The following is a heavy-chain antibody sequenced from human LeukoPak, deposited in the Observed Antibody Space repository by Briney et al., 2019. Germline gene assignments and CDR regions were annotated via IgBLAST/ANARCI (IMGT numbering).Heavy chain of an antibody. D-gene: IGHD2-15*01. CDR1: GGSISSSNW. Sequence: SETLSLTCAVSGGSISSSNWWSWVRQPPGKGLEWIGEIYHSGSTNYNPSLKSRVTISVDKSKNQFSLKLSSVTAADTAVYYCARSYCSGGSCYSGPYFDYWGQGTLVTVSS. V-gene: IGHV4-4*02. CDR2: IYHSGST. J-gene: IGHJ4*02. CDR3: ARSYCSGGSCYSGPYFDY.